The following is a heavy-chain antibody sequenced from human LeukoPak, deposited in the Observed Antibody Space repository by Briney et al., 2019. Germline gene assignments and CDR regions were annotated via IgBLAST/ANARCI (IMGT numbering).Heavy chain of an antibody. V-gene: IGHV3-30-3*01. CDR1: GFTFSSYA. CDR2: ISYDGSNK. J-gene: IGHJ4*02. D-gene: IGHD6-19*01. Sequence: GGSLRLSCAASGFTFSSYAMHWVRQAPGKGLEWVAVISYDGSNKYYADSVKGRFTISRDNTKNSLYLQMNSLRAEDTAVYYCARDLNSGGAGTYGYWGQGTLVTVSS. CDR3: ARDLNSGGAGTYGY.